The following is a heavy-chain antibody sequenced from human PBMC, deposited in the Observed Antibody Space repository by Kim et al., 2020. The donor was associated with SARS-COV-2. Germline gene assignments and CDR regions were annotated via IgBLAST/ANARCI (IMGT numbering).Heavy chain of an antibody. CDR1: GFTFNSYA. V-gene: IGHV3-23*01. J-gene: IGHJ4*02. CDR3: AKGAIMVRGIVNSPLYYCDY. D-gene: IGHD3-10*01. CDR2: ISGSGAST. Sequence: GGSLRLSCAASGFTFNSYAMSWVRQAPGKGLEWVSGISGSGASTFYADSVKGRFTIARDNSKNTVYLQINSLRAEDTAIYYCAKGAIMVRGIVNSPLYYCDYWGQGTPVTVSS.